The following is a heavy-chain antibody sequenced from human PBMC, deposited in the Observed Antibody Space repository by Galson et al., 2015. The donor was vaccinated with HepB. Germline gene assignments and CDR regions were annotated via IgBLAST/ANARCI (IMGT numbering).Heavy chain of an antibody. CDR1: GGTFSSYA. Sequence: SVKVSCKASGGTFSSYAISWVRQAPGQGLEWMGGIIPIFGTANYAQKFQGRVTITADKSTSTAYMELSSLRSEDTAVYYCASSFSSSWPPDYWGQGTLVTVSS. CDR2: IIPIFGTA. CDR3: ASSFSSSWPPDY. V-gene: IGHV1-69*06. J-gene: IGHJ4*02. D-gene: IGHD6-13*01.